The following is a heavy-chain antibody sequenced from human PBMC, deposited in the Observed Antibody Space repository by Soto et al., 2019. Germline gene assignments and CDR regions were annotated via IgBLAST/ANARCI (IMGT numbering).Heavy chain of an antibody. V-gene: IGHV4-4*07. CDR2: IYTSGST. CDR1: GGSISSYY. Sequence: PSETLSLTCTVSGGSISSYYWSWIRQPAGKGLEWIGRIYTSGSTNYNPSLKSRVTMSVDTSKNQFSLKLSSVTAADTAVYYCARDLFFLTGTDVPWWFDPWGQGTLVTVSS. CDR3: ARDLFFLTGTDVPWWFDP. D-gene: IGHD1-7*01. J-gene: IGHJ5*02.